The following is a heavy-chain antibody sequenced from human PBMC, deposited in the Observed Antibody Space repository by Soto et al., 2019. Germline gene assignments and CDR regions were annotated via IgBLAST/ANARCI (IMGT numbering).Heavy chain of an antibody. D-gene: IGHD1-26*01. J-gene: IGHJ4*02. CDR3: AHSRVVGATWLFDY. CDR2: IYWDDDK. Sequence: QITLKESGPPLVKPTQTLTLTCTFSGFSLSTSGVGVGWIRQPPGKALEWLALIYWDDDKRYSPSLKSRLTITKDTSKNQVVLTMTNMDPVDTATYYCAHSRVVGATWLFDYWGQGTLVTVSS. V-gene: IGHV2-5*02. CDR1: GFSLSTSGVG.